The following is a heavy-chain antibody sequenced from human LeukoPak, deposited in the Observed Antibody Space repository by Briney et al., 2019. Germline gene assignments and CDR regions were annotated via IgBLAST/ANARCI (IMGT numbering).Heavy chain of an antibody. CDR1: GFTFNKYS. D-gene: IGHD3-16*01. Sequence: GGSLRLSCAASGFTFNKYSMNWVRQAPGKGLEWVSSISTSSSYIYYADSVKGRFTISRDNAKNSLYLQMNSLRAEDTAVYYCARGGDRYYYYYMDVWGKGTTVTVSS. CDR2: ISTSSSYI. V-gene: IGHV3-21*01. CDR3: ARGGDRYYYYYMDV. J-gene: IGHJ6*03.